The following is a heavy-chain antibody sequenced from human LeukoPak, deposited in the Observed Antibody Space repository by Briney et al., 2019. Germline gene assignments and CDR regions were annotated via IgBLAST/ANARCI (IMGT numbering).Heavy chain of an antibody. CDR1: GFTFSSYS. Sequence: GGSLRLSCAASGFTFSSYSMNWVRQAPGKGLEWVSYISGRSSTIYYADSVKGRFTISRDNSKSTLCLQMNSLRAEDTAVYYCAKQLGYCSDGSCYFPYWGQGTLVTVSS. J-gene: IGHJ4*02. V-gene: IGHV3-48*01. D-gene: IGHD2-15*01. CDR2: ISGRSSTI. CDR3: AKQLGYCSDGSCYFPY.